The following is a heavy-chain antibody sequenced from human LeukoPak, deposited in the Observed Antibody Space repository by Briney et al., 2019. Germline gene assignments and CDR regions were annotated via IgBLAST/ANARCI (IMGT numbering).Heavy chain of an antibody. J-gene: IGHJ6*02. CDR1: GGTISSSSYY. V-gene: IGHV4-39*07. D-gene: IGHD2-21*02. CDR2: IYYSGST. CDR3: ARREVEGDLGPYGMDV. Sequence: SETLSLTCTVSGGTISSSSYYWGWIRQPPGKGLEWIGSIYYSGSTYYNPSLKSRVTISVDTSKSQFSLKLSSVTAADTAVYYCARREVEGDLGPYGMDVWGQGTTVTVSS.